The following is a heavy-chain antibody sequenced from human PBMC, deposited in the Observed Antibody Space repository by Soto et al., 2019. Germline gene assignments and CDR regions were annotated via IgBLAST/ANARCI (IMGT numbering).Heavy chain of an antibody. CDR3: AKDQPGIFGVVIISYFDY. D-gene: IGHD3-3*01. J-gene: IGHJ4*02. Sequence: QLGGSLRLSCAASGFTFSSYAMSWVRQAPGKGLEWVSAISGSGGSTYYADSVKGRFTISRDNSKNTLYLQMNSLRAEDTAVYYCAKDQPGIFGVVIISYFDYWGQGTLVTVS. V-gene: IGHV3-23*01. CDR2: ISGSGGST. CDR1: GFTFSSYA.